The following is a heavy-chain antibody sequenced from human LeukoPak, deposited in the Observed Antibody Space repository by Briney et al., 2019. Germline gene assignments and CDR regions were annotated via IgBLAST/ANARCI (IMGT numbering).Heavy chain of an antibody. V-gene: IGHV4-34*01. CDR2: INHSGST. J-gene: IGHJ6*02. CDR3: ARRRISRGYSYGRPYYYYGMDV. Sequence: SETLSLTCAVYGGSFSGYYWSWIRQPPGKGLEWIGEINHSGSTNYNPSLKSRVTISVDTSKNQFSLKLSSVTAADTAVYYCARRRISRGYSYGRPYYYYGMDVWGQGTTVTVSS. CDR1: GGSFSGYY. D-gene: IGHD5-18*01.